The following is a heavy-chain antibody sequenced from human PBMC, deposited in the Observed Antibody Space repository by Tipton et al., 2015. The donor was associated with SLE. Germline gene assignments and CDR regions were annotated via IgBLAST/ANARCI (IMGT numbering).Heavy chain of an antibody. Sequence: TLSLTCTVSGGSLTSTNSYWDWIRQTPGKGLEWIGSFSYSGDKYFNASLKSRVTMSVDTSNNQVSLRLKSVTAADTAAYYCARAVRIEVVEDATQRDYYYMDVWGKGTTVTVSS. J-gene: IGHJ6*03. CDR2: FSYSGDK. V-gene: IGHV4-39*07. CDR3: ARAVRIEVVEDATQRDYYYMDV. D-gene: IGHD2-15*01. CDR1: GGSLTSTNSY.